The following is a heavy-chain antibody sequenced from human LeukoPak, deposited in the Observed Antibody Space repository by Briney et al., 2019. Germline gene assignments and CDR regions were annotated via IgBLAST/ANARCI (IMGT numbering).Heavy chain of an antibody. CDR1: GGSISSGSYY. V-gene: IGHV4-61*02. Sequence: PSETLSLTCTVSGGSISSGSYYWSWIRQPAGKGLEWIGRIYTSGSTNYNPSLKSRVTMSVDTSKNQFSLKLSSVTAADTAVYYCARGGGGPYGSGSYWDWGQGTLVTVSS. CDR3: ARGGGGPYGSGSYWD. D-gene: IGHD3-10*01. CDR2: IYTSGST. J-gene: IGHJ4*02.